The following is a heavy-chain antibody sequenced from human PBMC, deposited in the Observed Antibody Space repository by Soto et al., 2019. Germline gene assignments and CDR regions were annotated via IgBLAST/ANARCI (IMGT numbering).Heavy chain of an antibody. CDR1: GGSFSGYY. Sequence: SETLSLTCAVYGGSFSGYYWSWIRQPPGKGLEWIGEINHSGSTNYNPSLKSRVTISVDTSKNQFSLKLSSVTAADTAVYYCARGRNERYYDFWSGYSDYWGQGTLVTVSS. D-gene: IGHD3-3*01. V-gene: IGHV4-34*01. CDR2: INHSGST. J-gene: IGHJ4*02. CDR3: ARGRNERYYDFWSGYSDY.